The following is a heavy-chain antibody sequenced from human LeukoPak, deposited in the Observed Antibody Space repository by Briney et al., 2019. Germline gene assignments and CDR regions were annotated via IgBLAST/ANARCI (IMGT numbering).Heavy chain of an antibody. D-gene: IGHD3-3*02. CDR2: ISGSGGST. Sequence: GGSLRLSCAASGFTVSAYAMAWVRQAPGKGLEWVSAISGSGGSTYYADSVKGRFTISRDNSKNTLYLQMNSLRAEDTAVYYCAKGSGQFWSGYPPEFDYWGQGTLVTVSS. J-gene: IGHJ4*02. CDR3: AKGSGQFWSGYPPEFDY. CDR1: GFTVSAYA. V-gene: IGHV3-23*01.